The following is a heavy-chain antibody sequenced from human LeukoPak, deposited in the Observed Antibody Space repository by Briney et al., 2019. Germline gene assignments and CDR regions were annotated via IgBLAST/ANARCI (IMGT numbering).Heavy chain of an antibody. Sequence: ASVKVSCKASGYTFTNYAIHWVSQAPGQRLEWMGWITAGNDNTKYSQKFQGRVTITRDTSASTVYMELSSLRSEDTAVYYCTRGLLWFGELSPPGYWGQGTLITVSS. CDR1: GYTFTNYA. J-gene: IGHJ4*02. CDR2: ITAGNDNT. CDR3: TRGLLWFGELSPPGY. D-gene: IGHD3-10*01. V-gene: IGHV1-3*01.